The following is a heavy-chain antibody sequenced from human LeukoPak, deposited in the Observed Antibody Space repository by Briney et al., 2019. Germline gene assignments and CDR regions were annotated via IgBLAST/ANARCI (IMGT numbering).Heavy chain of an antibody. J-gene: IGHJ3*02. V-gene: IGHV3-11*06. D-gene: IGHD5-12*01. CDR3: ATPYRGWLRVGGYDI. CDR2: ISSSSTYI. CDR1: GFTFSDYY. Sequence: PGGSLRLSCAASGFTFSDYYMTWIRQAPGKGLEWVSSISSSSTYIYYADSVKGRFTISRDNSKNSLFLQMNSLRAEDTAVYYCATPYRGWLRVGGYDIWGQGTMVTVSS.